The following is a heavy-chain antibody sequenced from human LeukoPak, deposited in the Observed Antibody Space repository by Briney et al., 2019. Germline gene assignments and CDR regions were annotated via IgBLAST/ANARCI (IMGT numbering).Heavy chain of an antibody. V-gene: IGHV1-18*01. Sequence: ASVKVSCKASGYTFTSYGISWVRQAPGQGLEWMGWISSYNGNTNYAQKLQGRVTMTTDTSTSTAYIELRSLRSDDTAVYYCARSNSQDPHNWFDPWGQGTLVTVSS. D-gene: IGHD1-1*01. J-gene: IGHJ5*02. CDR3: ARSNSQDPHNWFDP. CDR2: ISSYNGNT. CDR1: GYTFTSYG.